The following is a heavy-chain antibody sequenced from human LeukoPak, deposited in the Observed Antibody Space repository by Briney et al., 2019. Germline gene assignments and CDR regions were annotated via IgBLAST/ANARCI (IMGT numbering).Heavy chain of an antibody. J-gene: IGHJ5*02. D-gene: IGHD1-26*01. Sequence: GGSLRLSCAVSGFTVSSNYMSWVRQDPGTGLEWVSVIYSGGSTDYADSVKGRFTISRDNSKNTLYLQMNSLRAEDTAIYYCARDLNSGSYHWFDPWGQGTLVTVSS. CDR1: GFTVSSNY. CDR3: ARDLNSGSYHWFDP. CDR2: IYSGGST. V-gene: IGHV3-66*01.